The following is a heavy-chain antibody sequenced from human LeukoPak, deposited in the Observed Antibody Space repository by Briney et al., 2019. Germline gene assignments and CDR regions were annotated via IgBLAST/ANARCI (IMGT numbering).Heavy chain of an antibody. Sequence: GGSLRLSCAASGFTFSDYYMSWIRQAPGKGLEWVANIKQDGSEKYYVDSVKGRFTISRDNAKNSLYLQMNSLRAEDTAVYYCARVSATAIDYWGQGTLVTVSS. CDR2: IKQDGSEK. CDR1: GFTFSDYY. D-gene: IGHD2-2*02. V-gene: IGHV3-7*01. CDR3: ARVSATAIDY. J-gene: IGHJ4*02.